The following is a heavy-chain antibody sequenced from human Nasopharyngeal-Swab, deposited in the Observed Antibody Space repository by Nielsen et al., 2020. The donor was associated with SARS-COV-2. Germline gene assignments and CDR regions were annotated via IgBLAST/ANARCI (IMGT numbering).Heavy chain of an antibody. CDR2: IIPIFGTA. CDR3: ARGIAARSWFDP. D-gene: IGHD6-6*01. V-gene: IGHV1-69*13. CDR1: GGTFSSYA. J-gene: IGHJ5*02. Sequence: SVKVSCKAFGGTFSSYAISWVRQAPGQGLEWMGGIIPIFGTANYAQKFQGRVTITADESTSTAYMELSSLRSEDTAVYYCARGIAARSWFDPWGQGTLVTVSS.